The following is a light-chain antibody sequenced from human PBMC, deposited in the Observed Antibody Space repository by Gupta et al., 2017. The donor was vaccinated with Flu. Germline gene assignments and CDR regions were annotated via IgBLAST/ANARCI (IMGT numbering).Light chain of an antibody. CDR1: QSVLYSSNNKNY. CDR2: WAS. J-gene: IGKJ1*01. CDR3: QQYYTTPWT. Sequence: NCKSSQSVLYSSNNKNYLAWYQQKPGQPPKLLIYWASTRESGVPDRFSGSGSGTDFTLTISSLQADDVAVYYCQQYYTTPWTFGQGTKVEI. V-gene: IGKV4-1*01.